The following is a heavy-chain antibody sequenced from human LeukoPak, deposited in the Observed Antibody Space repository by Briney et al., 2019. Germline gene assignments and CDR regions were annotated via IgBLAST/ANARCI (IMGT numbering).Heavy chain of an antibody. CDR1: GGTFSSYA. V-gene: IGHV1-69*13. J-gene: IGHJ3*02. D-gene: IGHD5-24*01. CDR3: ARDRWLQKRSAFDI. CDR2: IIPIFGTA. Sequence: ASVKVSCKASGGTFSSYAISWVRQAPGQGLEWMGGIIPIFGTANYAQKFQGRVTITADESTSTAYMELSSLRSEDTAVYYCARDRWLQKRSAFDIWGQGTMVTVSS.